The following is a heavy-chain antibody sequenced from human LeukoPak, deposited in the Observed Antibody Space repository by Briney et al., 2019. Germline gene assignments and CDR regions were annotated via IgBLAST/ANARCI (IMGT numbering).Heavy chain of an antibody. CDR3: ARVRAGATTSGAFDI. CDR1: GGTFSSYA. J-gene: IGHJ3*02. V-gene: IGHV1-69*04. D-gene: IGHD1-26*01. CDR2: IIPILGIA. Sequence: ASVKVSCKASGGTFSSYAISWVRQAPGQGLEWMGRIIPILGIANYAQKFRGRVTITADKSTSTAYMELSSLRSEDTAVYYCARVRAGATTSGAFDIWGQGTMVTVSS.